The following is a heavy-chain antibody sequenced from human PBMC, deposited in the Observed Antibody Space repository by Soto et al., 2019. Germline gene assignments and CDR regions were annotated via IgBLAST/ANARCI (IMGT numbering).Heavy chain of an antibody. CDR1: GFTFSSYA. V-gene: IGHV3-30-3*01. CDR3: ARDYYGSGSPWGYYYYGMDV. CDR2: ISYDGSNK. D-gene: IGHD3-10*01. Sequence: QVQLVESGGGVVQPGRSLRLSCAASGFTFSSYAMHWVRQAPGKGLEWVAVISYDGSNKYYADSVKGRFTISRDNSKNTRYLQMNSLRAEDTAVYYCARDYYGSGSPWGYYYYGMDVWGQGTTVTVSS. J-gene: IGHJ6*02.